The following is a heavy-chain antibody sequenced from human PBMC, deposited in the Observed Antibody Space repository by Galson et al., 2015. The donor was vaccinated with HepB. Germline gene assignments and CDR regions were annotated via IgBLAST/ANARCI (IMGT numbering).Heavy chain of an antibody. CDR2: TYYRSKWYN. CDR1: GDSVSSNSAA. D-gene: IGHD6-19*01. V-gene: IGHV6-1*01. J-gene: IGHJ4*02. Sequence: CAISGDSVSSNSAAWNWIRQSPSRGLEWLGRTYYRSKWYNDYAVSVKSRITINPDTSKNQFSLQLNSVTPEDTAVYYCARFELDSSGWPTPDYWGQGTLVTVSS. CDR3: ARFELDSSGWPTPDY.